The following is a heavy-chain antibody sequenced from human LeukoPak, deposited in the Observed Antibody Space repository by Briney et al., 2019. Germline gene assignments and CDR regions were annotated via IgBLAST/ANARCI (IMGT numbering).Heavy chain of an antibody. Sequence: SVKVSCKASGGTFSSYTISWVRQAPGQGLEWMGRIIPILGIANYAQKFQGRVTITADKSTSTAYMELSSLRSEDTALYYCARDQSQITIFGVVSLDVWGKGTTVTVSS. V-gene: IGHV1-69*04. CDR3: ARDQSQITIFGVVSLDV. D-gene: IGHD3-3*01. CDR1: GGTFSSYT. J-gene: IGHJ6*04. CDR2: IIPILGIA.